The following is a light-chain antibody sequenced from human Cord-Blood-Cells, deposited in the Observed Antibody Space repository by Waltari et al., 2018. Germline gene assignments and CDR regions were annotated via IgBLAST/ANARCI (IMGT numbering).Light chain of an antibody. Sequence: QSALTQPPSASGSPGQSVPIPCTGNSSDVGGYNYVSWYQQHPGKAPKLMIYEVSKRPSGVPDRFSGSKSGNTASLTVSGLQAEDEADYYCSSYAGSNNLVFGGGTKLTVL. V-gene: IGLV2-8*01. CDR3: SSYAGSNNLV. CDR2: EVS. J-gene: IGLJ2*01. CDR1: SSDVGGYNY.